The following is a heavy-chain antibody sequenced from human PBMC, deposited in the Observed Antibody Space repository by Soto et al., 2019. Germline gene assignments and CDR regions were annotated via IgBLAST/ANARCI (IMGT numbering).Heavy chain of an antibody. D-gene: IGHD3-10*01. Sequence: GASVKVSCKASGYTFTSYGISWVRQAPGQGLEWMGWISAYSGNTGYAQKFQGRVTMTRNTSISTAYMELSSLRSEDTAVYYCAREVSGGSGSYYTKYYYYGMDVWGQGTTVTVSS. CDR1: GYTFTSYG. CDR2: ISAYSGNT. CDR3: AREVSGGSGSYYTKYYYYGMDV. J-gene: IGHJ6*02. V-gene: IGHV1-8*02.